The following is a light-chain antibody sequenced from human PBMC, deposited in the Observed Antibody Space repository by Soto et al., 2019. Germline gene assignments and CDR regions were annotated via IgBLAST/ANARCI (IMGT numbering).Light chain of an antibody. Sequence: QSALTQPRSVSGSPGQSVTISCTGTSSDVGNYNYVSWYQQHPGKAPKLMIYDVSKRPSGVPDRFSGSKSGNTASLTISGLLAEDEADYYCCSYAGSYTYVFGTGTKLTV. J-gene: IGLJ1*01. CDR3: CSYAGSYTYV. CDR1: SSDVGNYNY. CDR2: DVS. V-gene: IGLV2-11*01.